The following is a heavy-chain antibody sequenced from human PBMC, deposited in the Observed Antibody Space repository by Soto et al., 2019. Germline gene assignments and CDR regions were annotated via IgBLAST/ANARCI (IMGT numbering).Heavy chain of an antibody. CDR2: IRGRGDNT. D-gene: IGHD6-19*01. V-gene: IGHV3-23*01. J-gene: IGHJ4*02. CDR3: ARARCRGGGWYDYDY. Sequence: EVQLLESGGGLVQPGGSLRLSCAASGFTFSDYAMSWVRQAPGKGLEWVSAIRGRGDNTYFADSVKGRFIISRDNSQNTLYLEVNSLRAEDTSVYYCARARCRGGGWYDYDYWGQGTLVTVSS. CDR1: GFTFSDYA.